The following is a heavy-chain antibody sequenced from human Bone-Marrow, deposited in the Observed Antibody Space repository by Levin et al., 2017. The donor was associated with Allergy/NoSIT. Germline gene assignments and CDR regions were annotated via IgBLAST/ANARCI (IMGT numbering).Heavy chain of an antibody. CDR3: ARDLGNGYYTSDS. CDR2: MYTSGTT. D-gene: IGHD1-26*01. CDR1: GDSITTYY. V-gene: IGHV4-4*07. Sequence: PSETLSLTCIVFGDSITTYYWTWIRQPAGKGLEWIGRMYTSGTTEYSSSFRSRATLSVDPSKSLFSLKLTSVTAADTGVYYCARDLGNGYYTSDSWGQGTLVTVSS. J-gene: IGHJ4*02.